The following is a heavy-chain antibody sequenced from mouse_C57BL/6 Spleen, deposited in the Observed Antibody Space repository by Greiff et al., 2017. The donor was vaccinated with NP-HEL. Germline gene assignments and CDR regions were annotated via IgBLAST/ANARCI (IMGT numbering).Heavy chain of an antibody. CDR1: GYSITSGYY. V-gene: IGHV3-6*01. CDR2: ISYDGSN. CDR3: AREADYGSSYWFAY. D-gene: IGHD1-1*01. Sequence: EVQLQESGPGLVKPSQSLSLTCSVTGYSITSGYYWNWIRQFPGNKLEWMGYISYDGSNNYNPSLKNRISITRDTSKNQFFLKLNSVTTEDTATYYCAREADYGSSYWFAYWGQGTLVTVSA. J-gene: IGHJ3*01.